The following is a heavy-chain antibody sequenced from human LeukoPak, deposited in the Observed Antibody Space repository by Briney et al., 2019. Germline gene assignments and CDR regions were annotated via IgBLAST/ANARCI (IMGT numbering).Heavy chain of an antibody. CDR3: ARDQIAVAGNAFDI. J-gene: IGHJ3*02. V-gene: IGHV1-69*05. CDR1: GGTFSSYA. Sequence: ASVKVSCKASGGTFSSYAISWVRQAPGQGLEWMGRIIPIFGTANYAQKFQGRVTITTDESTSTAYMELSSLRSEGTAVYYCARDQIAVAGNAFDIWGQGTMVTVSS. D-gene: IGHD6-19*01. CDR2: IIPIFGTA.